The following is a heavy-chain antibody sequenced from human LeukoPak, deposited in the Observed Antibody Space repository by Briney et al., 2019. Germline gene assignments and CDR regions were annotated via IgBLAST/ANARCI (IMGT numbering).Heavy chain of an antibody. Sequence: ASVTVSFKASGGTFISYAISWVRQAPGQGFEWMGGIIPIFGTANYAQKFQGRVTITTDESTSTAYMELSSLRSEDTAVYYCATEFMTPGGYWGQGTLVTVSS. V-gene: IGHV1-69*05. CDR1: GGTFISYA. CDR2: IIPIFGTA. J-gene: IGHJ4*02. CDR3: ATEFMTPGGY. D-gene: IGHD3-16*01.